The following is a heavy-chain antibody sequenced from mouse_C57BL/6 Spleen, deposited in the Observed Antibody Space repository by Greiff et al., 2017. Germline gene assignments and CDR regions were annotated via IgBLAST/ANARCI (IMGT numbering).Heavy chain of an antibody. CDR1: GFNIKDDY. Sequence: SGAELVRPGASVKLSCTASGFNIKDDYMHWVKQRPEQGLEWIGWIDPENGDTEYASKFQGKATITADTSSNTAYLQLSSLTSEDTAVYYCTSLGYFDVWGTGTTVTVSS. V-gene: IGHV14-4*01. D-gene: IGHD2-10*02. CDR2: IDPENGDT. CDR3: TSLGYFDV. J-gene: IGHJ1*03.